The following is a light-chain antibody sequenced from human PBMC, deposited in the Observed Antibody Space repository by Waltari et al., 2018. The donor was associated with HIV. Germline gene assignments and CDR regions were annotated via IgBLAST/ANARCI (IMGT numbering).Light chain of an antibody. CDR3: QQYDNYRS. CDR2: AAS. V-gene: IGKV1-5*01. Sequence: ITCRASETINKWLAWFQKKPGQPPRLLIHAASTLETDVPSRFSGSGSGTDFTLIINNLQPDDIATYYCQQYDNYRSFGQGT. CDR1: ETINKW. J-gene: IGKJ1*01.